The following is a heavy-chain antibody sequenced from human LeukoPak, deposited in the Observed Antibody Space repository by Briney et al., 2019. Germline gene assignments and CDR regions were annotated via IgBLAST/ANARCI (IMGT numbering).Heavy chain of an antibody. J-gene: IGHJ5*02. CDR3: ARGTYGSGGHNWFDP. V-gene: IGHV4-4*07. D-gene: IGHD3-10*01. CDR2: IYTSGST. CDR1: GGSISSYY. Sequence: SETLSFTCSVSGGSISSYYWSWIRQPAGKGLEWIGRIYTSGSTNYNPSLKSRVTMSVDTSKNQFSLKLSSVPAADTAVYYCARGTYGSGGHNWFDPWGQGTLVTVSS.